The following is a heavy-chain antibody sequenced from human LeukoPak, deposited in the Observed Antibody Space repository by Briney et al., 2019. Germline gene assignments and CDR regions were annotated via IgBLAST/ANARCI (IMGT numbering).Heavy chain of an antibody. D-gene: IGHD2-15*01. CDR2: INYGGNT. Sequence: SETLSLTCTVSGGSISSSAYHWGWIRQPPGKGLEWIGTINYGGNTYYNLSLKSRVIILLDTSKNQFSLKLSSVTAADTAVYYCARLWSTSCKGGSCPHQPNYWGQGTRVTVSS. V-gene: IGHV4-39*01. CDR3: ARLWSTSCKGGSCPHQPNY. CDR1: GGSISSSAYH. J-gene: IGHJ4*02.